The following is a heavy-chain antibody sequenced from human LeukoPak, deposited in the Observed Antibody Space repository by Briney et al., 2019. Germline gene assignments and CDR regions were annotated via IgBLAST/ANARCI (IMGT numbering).Heavy chain of an antibody. CDR3: ARVGITVPGNDY. CDR1: GFTFSSHW. Sequence: PGGSLRLSCAASGFTFSSHWMSWVRQAPGKGLEWVSIIYSAGTTYYADSVKDRFTISRDSSKNTVSLQMNNLRAEDTAVYYCARVGITVPGNDYWGQGTLVTVSS. D-gene: IGHD6-19*01. CDR2: IYSAGTT. V-gene: IGHV3-53*01. J-gene: IGHJ4*02.